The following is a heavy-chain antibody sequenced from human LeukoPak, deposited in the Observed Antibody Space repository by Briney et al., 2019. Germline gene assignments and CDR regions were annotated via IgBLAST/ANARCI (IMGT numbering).Heavy chain of an antibody. CDR2: ISSSSSTI. CDR1: GFTFSSYS. V-gene: IGHV3-48*04. J-gene: IGHJ4*02. CDR3: AREDLQGAAASN. D-gene: IGHD6-13*01. Sequence: QPGGSLRLSCAASGFTFSSYSMNWVRQAPGKGLEWVSYISSSSSTIYYADSVKGRFTISRDNAKNSLYLQMNSLRAEDTAVYYCAREDLQGAAASNWGQGTLVTVS.